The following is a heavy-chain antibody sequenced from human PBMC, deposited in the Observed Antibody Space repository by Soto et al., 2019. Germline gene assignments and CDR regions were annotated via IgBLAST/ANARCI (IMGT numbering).Heavy chain of an antibody. CDR2: ISYDGSNK. Sequence: SLRLSCPASGFTFSSYGMHWGRQAPCKGLEWVAVISYDGSNKYYADSVKGRFTISRDNSKNTLYLQMNSLRAEDTAVYYCAKDSDYYDSSGYSPFDYWGQGTLVTVSS. V-gene: IGHV3-30*18. J-gene: IGHJ4*02. CDR3: AKDSDYYDSSGYSPFDY. CDR1: GFTFSSYG. D-gene: IGHD3-22*01.